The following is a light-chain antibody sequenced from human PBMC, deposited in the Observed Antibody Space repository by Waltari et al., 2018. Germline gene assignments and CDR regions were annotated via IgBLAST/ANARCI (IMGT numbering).Light chain of an antibody. CDR1: SSDIRDYNY. CDR3: SSYTRNTALYV. Sequence: QSALTQPASVSGSPGPSITIPCHGTSSDIRDYNYASWYQQYPGKAPKVVIFEVSDRPSGVSNRFSGSKSGNTASLTISGLQAEDEADYYCSSYTRNTALYVFGSGTKVTV. J-gene: IGLJ1*01. V-gene: IGLV2-14*01. CDR2: EVS.